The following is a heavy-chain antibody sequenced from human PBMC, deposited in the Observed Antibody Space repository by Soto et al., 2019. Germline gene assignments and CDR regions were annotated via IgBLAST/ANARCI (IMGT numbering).Heavy chain of an antibody. J-gene: IGHJ4*02. CDR1: GGSISSSSYY. D-gene: IGHD3-3*02. CDR2: IYYSGST. CDR3: ARLPSRHLVDY. V-gene: IGHV4-39*01. Sequence: KASETLSLTCTVSGGSISSSSYYWGWIRQPPGKGLEWIGSIYYSGSTYYNPSLKSRVTISVDTSKNQFSLKLSSVTAADTAVYYCARLPSRHLVDYWGQGTLVTVSS.